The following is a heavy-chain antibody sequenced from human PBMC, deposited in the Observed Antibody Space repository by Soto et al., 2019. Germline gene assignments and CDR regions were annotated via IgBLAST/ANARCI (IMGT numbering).Heavy chain of an antibody. V-gene: IGHV1-46*01. Sequence: GASVKVSCKASGYTFTSYGISWVRQAPGQGLEWMGIINPSGGSTSYAQKFQGRVTMTRDTSTSTVYMELSSLRSEDTAVYYCARDWEPSYRTVTTLFISSGSGYWGQGTLVTVSS. CDR1: GYTFTSYG. CDR2: INPSGGST. D-gene: IGHD4-4*01. J-gene: IGHJ4*02. CDR3: ARDWEPSYRTVTTLFISSGSGY.